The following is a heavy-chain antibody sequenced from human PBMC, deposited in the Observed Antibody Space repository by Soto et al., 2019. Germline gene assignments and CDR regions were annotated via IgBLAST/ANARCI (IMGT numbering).Heavy chain of an antibody. CDR2: INGGGDVK. Sequence: GGSLRLSCAASGFAFANYEMHWVRQAPGKGLDWVAYINGGGDVKYYADSVEGRFTISRDNAKNALFLQMDNLRAEDTAIYYCARLSGDGFWKSYSPYNLFESWGQGALVTVSS. CDR3: ARLSGDGFWKSYSPYNLFES. CDR1: GFAFANYE. D-gene: IGHD3-3*01. J-gene: IGHJ5*01. V-gene: IGHV3-48*03.